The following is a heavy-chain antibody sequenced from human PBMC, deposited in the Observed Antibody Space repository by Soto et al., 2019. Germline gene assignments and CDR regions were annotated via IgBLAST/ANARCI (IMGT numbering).Heavy chain of an antibody. CDR2: ISRGSDTT. D-gene: IGHD5-12*01. CDR3: ARGSGYDSDGWFDP. V-gene: IGHV3-48*01. CDR1: GFTFSSYG. Sequence: EVQLVNSGGGLVQPGGSLRLSCAASGFTFSSYGMNWVRQAPGKGLEWVSYISRGSDTTNYADSVKGRFTISRDNARSSLYLQMNSLRAEDTAVYYCARGSGYDSDGWFDPWGQGTLVTVSS. J-gene: IGHJ5*02.